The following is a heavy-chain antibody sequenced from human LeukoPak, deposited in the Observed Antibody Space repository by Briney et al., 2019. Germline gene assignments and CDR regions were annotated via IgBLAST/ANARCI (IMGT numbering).Heavy chain of an antibody. CDR2: TYYRSQWFI. J-gene: IGHJ4*02. CDR1: GDSVSSDSAA. Sequence: SQTLSLTCGISGDSVSSDSAAWNWIRQTPSRGLEWLGRTYYRSQWFIDYAVSVKTRITIKADTSRNQFSLELKSVTPEDTGVYYCVRGSAYYDTGSFSSVDNWGQGTQVTVSS. V-gene: IGHV6-1*01. D-gene: IGHD3-22*01. CDR3: VRGSAYYDTGSFSSVDN.